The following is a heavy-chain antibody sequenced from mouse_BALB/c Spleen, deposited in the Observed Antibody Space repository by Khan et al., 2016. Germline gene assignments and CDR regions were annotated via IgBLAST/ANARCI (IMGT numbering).Heavy chain of an antibody. Sequence: QIQLVQSGPELKKPGKTVKISCKASGYTFTNYGMNWVKQAPGKGLKWMGWINTYSGESTYADDFKGRFAFSLDTSANTAYLQINNLKNEDTATYFGARYRYYYGSSRYFDVWGAGTTVTVSS. V-gene: IGHV9-3-1*01. D-gene: IGHD1-1*01. CDR3: ARYRYYYGSSRYFDV. CDR1: GYTFTNYG. CDR2: INTYSGES. J-gene: IGHJ1*01.